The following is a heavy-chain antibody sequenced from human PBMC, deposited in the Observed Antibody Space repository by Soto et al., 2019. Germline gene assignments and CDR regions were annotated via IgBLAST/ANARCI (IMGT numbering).Heavy chain of an antibody. D-gene: IGHD1-26*01. CDR2: ISNNDFNT. Sequence: QVQLVESGGGVVQPGRSLRLSCAASGFTFTGNGMHWVRQAPGKGLEWVAVISNNDFNTYYVDSVKGRFTISRDNSKKTLYLQINSLRREYTAVYYCVKGVSGTYGVYFDYWGKGTLVTVSS. V-gene: IGHV3-30*18. CDR3: VKGVSGTYGVYFDY. J-gene: IGHJ4*02. CDR1: GFTFTGNG.